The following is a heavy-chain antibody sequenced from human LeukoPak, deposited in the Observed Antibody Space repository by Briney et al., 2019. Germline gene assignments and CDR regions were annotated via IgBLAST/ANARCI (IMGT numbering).Heavy chain of an antibody. D-gene: IGHD1-26*01. CDR2: ISSSGGST. V-gene: IGHV3-23*01. Sequence: GGSLRLSCTASGFTFTTYAMSWVRQAPGKGLEWVSTISSSGGSTYYADSVKGRFTISRDNSKTTLYLQMNSLRAEDTATYYCATGSGNYYYYFDYWGQGTLVTVSS. CDR3: ATGSGNYYYYFDY. J-gene: IGHJ4*02. CDR1: GFTFTTYA.